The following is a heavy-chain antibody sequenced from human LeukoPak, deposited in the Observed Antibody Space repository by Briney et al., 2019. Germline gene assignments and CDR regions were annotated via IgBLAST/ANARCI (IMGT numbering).Heavy chain of an antibody. D-gene: IGHD5-12*01. CDR2: INPGNGDT. CDR3: TLYSY. J-gene: IGHJ4*02. CDR1: GYSFTSQD. V-gene: IGHV1-3*03. Sequence: GASVKVSCKTSGYSFTSQDMHWVRQAPGQSLEWMGCINPGNGDTKYSQEFQGIVTITRDTSATTAYMELSSLRSDDMAVYYCTLYSYWGQGTLVTVSS.